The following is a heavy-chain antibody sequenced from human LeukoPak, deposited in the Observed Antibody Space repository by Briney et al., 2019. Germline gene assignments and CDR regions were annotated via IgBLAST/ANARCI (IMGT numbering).Heavy chain of an antibody. V-gene: IGHV3-7*01. Sequence: GGSLRLSCAASGFIFSTYGMYWVRQAPGKGLEWVANIKQDGSEKYYVDSVKGRFTISRDNAKNSLYLQMNSLRAEDTAVYYCARAIGPDYWGQGTLVTVSS. J-gene: IGHJ4*02. CDR2: IKQDGSEK. CDR1: GFIFSTYG. CDR3: ARAIGPDY.